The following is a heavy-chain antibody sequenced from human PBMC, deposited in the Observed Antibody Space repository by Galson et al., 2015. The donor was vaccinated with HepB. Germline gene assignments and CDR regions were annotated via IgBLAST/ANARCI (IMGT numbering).Heavy chain of an antibody. Sequence: VSCKASGGTFSSFAVTWVRQAPGQGLEWMGGSIPIFGTANYAQNFRGRVTITADESTSTAYMELSSLRSEDTAVYYCARGRTVGAKNDAFDIWGQGTMVTVSS. CDR2: SIPIFGTA. CDR1: GGTFSSFA. D-gene: IGHD1-26*01. CDR3: ARGRTVGAKNDAFDI. V-gene: IGHV1-69*01. J-gene: IGHJ3*02.